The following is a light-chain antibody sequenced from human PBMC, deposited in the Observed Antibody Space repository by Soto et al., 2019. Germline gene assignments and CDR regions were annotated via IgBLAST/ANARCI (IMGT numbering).Light chain of an antibody. CDR2: GAS. V-gene: IGKV3-15*01. J-gene: IGKJ2*01. CDR3: QQYNNWAHT. Sequence: DIGRTQSPATLSVSPGDRATLSCRASQSGSSNLAWYQQKPGHAHRLLIYGASTRATGIPARFSGSGSGTEFTLTISSLQSEDFAVYYCQQYNNWAHTFGQGTTLEIK. CDR1: QSGSSN.